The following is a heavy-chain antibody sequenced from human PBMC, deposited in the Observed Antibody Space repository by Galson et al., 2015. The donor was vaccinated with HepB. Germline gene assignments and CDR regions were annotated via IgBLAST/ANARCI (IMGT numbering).Heavy chain of an antibody. Sequence: LVKPTQTLTLTCTFSGFSLSTHGVGVGWIRQPPGRGLEWIGSIYYSGSTYYNPSLKSRVTISVDTSKNQFSLKLSSVTAADTAVYYCARLDFMTTVTTWGQGTLVTVSS. CDR3: ARLDFMTTVTT. D-gene: IGHD4-17*01. CDR1: GFSLSTHGVG. J-gene: IGHJ5*02. CDR2: IYYSGST. V-gene: IGHV4-39*01.